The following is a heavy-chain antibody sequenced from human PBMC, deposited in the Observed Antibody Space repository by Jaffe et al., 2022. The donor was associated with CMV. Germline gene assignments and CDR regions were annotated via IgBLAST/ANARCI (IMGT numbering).Heavy chain of an antibody. V-gene: IGHV3-53*02. CDR2: IYSGGST. J-gene: IGHJ4*02. CDR1: GFTVSSNY. Sequence: EVQLVETGGGLIQPGGSLRLSCAASGFTVSSNYMSWVRQAPGKGLEWVSVIYSGGSTYYADSVKGRFTISRDNSKNTLYLQMNSLRAEDTAVYYCARAAKYSYGLWFYFDYWGQGTLVTVSS. D-gene: IGHD5-18*01. CDR3: ARAAKYSYGLWFYFDY.